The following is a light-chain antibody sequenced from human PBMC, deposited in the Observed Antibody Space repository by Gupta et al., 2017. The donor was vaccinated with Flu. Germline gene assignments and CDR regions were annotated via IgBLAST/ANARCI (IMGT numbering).Light chain of an antibody. CDR2: EVS. Sequence: SALTQPASVSGSPGPSITISCTGTSSDVGGYNYVSWYQQHPGEAPKFLIYEVSKRPAGVAARFSGSKSGNTASLTISGRQEEDEADYYCRSYTSSTTWVFGGGTKLTVL. J-gene: IGLJ3*02. CDR1: SSDVGGYNY. V-gene: IGLV2-14*01. CDR3: RSYTSSTTWV.